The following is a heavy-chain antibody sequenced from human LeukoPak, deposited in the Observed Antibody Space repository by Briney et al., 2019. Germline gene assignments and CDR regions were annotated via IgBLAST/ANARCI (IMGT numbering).Heavy chain of an antibody. CDR2: IGGTGDST. J-gene: IGHJ4*02. CDR1: GFTFSRSA. Sequence: GGSLRLSCAAAGFTFSRSAMSWVRQAPGKGLEWVSGIGGTGDSTYYPDSVKGRFIISRDNSKNTLYLQMNSLRAEDTAVYYCPRDRYSSSPSYFDYWGQGILVTVSS. D-gene: IGHD6-13*01. CDR3: PRDRYSSSPSYFDY. V-gene: IGHV3-23*01.